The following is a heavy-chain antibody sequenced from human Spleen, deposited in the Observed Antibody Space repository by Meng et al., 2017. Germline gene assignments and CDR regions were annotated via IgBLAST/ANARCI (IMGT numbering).Heavy chain of an antibody. CDR3: ARGTPGRSYSDY. Sequence: VEVSCKASGYSLTTYAINWVRQAPGQGLEWMGWIGTYNGNTSYTQMLQDRVTMTTDTSTSTAYMELRSMRSDDTAVYYCARGTPGRSYSDYWGQGILVIVSS. D-gene: IGHD3-10*01. J-gene: IGHJ4*02. CDR2: IGTYNGNT. V-gene: IGHV1-18*01. CDR1: GYSLTTYA.